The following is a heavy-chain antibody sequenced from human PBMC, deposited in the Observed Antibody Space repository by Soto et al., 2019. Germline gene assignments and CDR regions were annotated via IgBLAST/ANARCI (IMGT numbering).Heavy chain of an antibody. CDR3: ARDYDIVVVVAATYFDY. Sequence: GASVKVSCKASGYTFTGYYMHWVRQAPGQGLEWMGWINPNSGGTNYAQKFQGRVTMTRDTSISTAYMELSRLRSDDTAVYYCARDYDIVVVVAATYFDYWGQGTLVTVSS. CDR2: INPNSGGT. D-gene: IGHD2-15*01. V-gene: IGHV1-2*02. CDR1: GYTFTGYY. J-gene: IGHJ4*02.